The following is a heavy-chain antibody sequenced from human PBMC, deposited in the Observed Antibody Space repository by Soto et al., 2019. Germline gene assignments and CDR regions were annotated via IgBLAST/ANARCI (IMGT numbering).Heavy chain of an antibody. Sequence: SVKRSGKTSGYTFTIYVVHCVRQSPTQRLEWMGWINAGNDNRKYSPKFQGRVTITRDTSASTAYMELSSLRSEDTAVYYCARTSTVDTAMAMLNYWGQGTLVTVSS. CDR3: ARTSTVDTAMAMLNY. D-gene: IGHD5-18*01. CDR1: GYTFTIYV. V-gene: IGHV1-3*01. J-gene: IGHJ4*02. CDR2: INAGNDNR.